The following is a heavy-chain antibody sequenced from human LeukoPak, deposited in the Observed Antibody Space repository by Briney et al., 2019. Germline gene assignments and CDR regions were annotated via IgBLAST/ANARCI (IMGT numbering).Heavy chain of an antibody. CDR1: GGSISSGGYY. J-gene: IGHJ4*02. Sequence: SETLSLTCTVSGGSISSGGYYWSWIRQHPGKGLEWIGYVYYSGSTYYNPSLKSRVTISVDTSKNQFSLKLSSVTAADTAVYYCARDDSRVAAFDYWGQGTLVTVSS. CDR2: VYYSGST. D-gene: IGHD6-13*01. V-gene: IGHV4-31*03. CDR3: ARDDSRVAAFDY.